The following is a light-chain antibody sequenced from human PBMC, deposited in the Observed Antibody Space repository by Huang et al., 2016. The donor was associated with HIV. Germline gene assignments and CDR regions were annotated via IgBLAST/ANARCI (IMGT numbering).Light chain of an antibody. CDR1: QSIGTW. Sequence: DIQMTQSSATLSASVGDRVTITCRASQSIGTWLAWYQQKPGKAPNLLIYEASTLESGGPSRFSGGGSGTEFTLTNNSLQPDDFATYYCQHYSSFPWTFGQGTKVEV. CDR3: QHYSSFPWT. J-gene: IGKJ1*01. CDR2: EAS. V-gene: IGKV1-5*03.